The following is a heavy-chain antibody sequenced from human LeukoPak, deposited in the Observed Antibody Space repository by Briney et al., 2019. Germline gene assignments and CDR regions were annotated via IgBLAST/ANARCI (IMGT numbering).Heavy chain of an antibody. J-gene: IGHJ4*02. CDR1: GFTLSSYS. V-gene: IGHV3-21*01. CDR2: VSSSSSYI. CDR3: ARGEGNDY. Sequence: GRSLRLSCAASGFTLSSYSMNWVRQAPGKGLEWVSSVSSSSSYIYYADSVKGRFTISRDNAKNSLYLQMNSLRAEDMAVFYCARGEGNDYWGQGTLVTVSS.